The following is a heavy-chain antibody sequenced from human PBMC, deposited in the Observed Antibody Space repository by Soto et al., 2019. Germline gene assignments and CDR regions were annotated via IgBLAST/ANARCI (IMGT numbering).Heavy chain of an antibody. D-gene: IGHD1-1*01. CDR3: ARAKGMEENYYYYGMDV. CDR1: GYSFSTHS. Sequence: ASVKVSCKASGYSFSTHSIHWVRQAPGQGLEWMGWINGGNGNTKYSQKFRDRVTITRDASASTGYMELSSLRSEDTAVYYCARAKGMEENYYYYGMDVWGQGTTVTVSS. V-gene: IGHV1-3*01. CDR2: INGGNGNT. J-gene: IGHJ6*02.